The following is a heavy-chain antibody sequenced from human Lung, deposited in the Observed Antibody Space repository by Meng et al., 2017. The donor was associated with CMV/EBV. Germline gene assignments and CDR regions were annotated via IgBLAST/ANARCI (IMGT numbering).Heavy chain of an antibody. J-gene: IGHJ6*02. CDR3: ARDSSSSYYYYGRDV. CDR1: GFTFSSYS. CDR2: ISSSSSYI. D-gene: IGHD6-6*01. V-gene: IGHV3-21*01. Sequence: GESLKISCAASGFTFSSYSMNWVRQAPGKGLEWVSSISSSSSYIYYADSVKGRFTISRDNAKNSLYLQMNSLRAEDTAVYYCARDSSSSYYYYGRDVWGQGTTVTVSS.